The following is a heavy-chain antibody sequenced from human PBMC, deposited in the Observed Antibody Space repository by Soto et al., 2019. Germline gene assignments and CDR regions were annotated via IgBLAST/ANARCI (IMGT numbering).Heavy chain of an antibody. CDR2: ISYDGSNK. CDR1: GFTFSSYA. D-gene: IGHD1-26*01. J-gene: IGHJ4*02. V-gene: IGHV3-30-3*01. CDR3: AREVGAPHYLDY. Sequence: QVQLVESGGGVVQPGRSLRLSCAASGFTFSSYAMHWVRQAPGKGLEWVAFISYDGSNKYYADSVKGRFTISRDNSKNTLYLPMNSLRAEDTAVYYCAREVGAPHYLDYWGQGTLVTVSS.